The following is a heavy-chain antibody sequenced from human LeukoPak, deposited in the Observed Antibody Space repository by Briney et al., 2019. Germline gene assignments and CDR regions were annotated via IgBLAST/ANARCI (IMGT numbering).Heavy chain of an antibody. CDR2: IITDGSST. CDR1: GFTFSRYW. CDR3: ARDVNYGVDV. V-gene: IGHV3-74*01. J-gene: IGHJ6*02. Sequence: GGSLRLSCAASGFTFSRYWMHWVRQAPGKGLVWVSRIITDGSSTSYADSVKGRFTISRDNAKNTLYLQMDSLRAEDTAVYYCARDVNYGVDVWGQGTTVSASS.